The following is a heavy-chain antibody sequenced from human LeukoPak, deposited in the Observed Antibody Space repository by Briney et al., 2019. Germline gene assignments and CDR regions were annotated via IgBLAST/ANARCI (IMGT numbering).Heavy chain of an antibody. Sequence: SETLSLTCTVSGGSISSGDYYWSWIRQPPGKGLEWIGYIYYSGSTYYNPSLKSRVTISVDTSKNQSSLKLSSVTAADTAVYYCARALLSGYYIIDYWGQGTLVTVSS. D-gene: IGHD3-22*01. CDR2: IYYSGST. CDR3: ARALLSGYYIIDY. V-gene: IGHV4-30-4*01. J-gene: IGHJ4*02. CDR1: GGSISSGDYY.